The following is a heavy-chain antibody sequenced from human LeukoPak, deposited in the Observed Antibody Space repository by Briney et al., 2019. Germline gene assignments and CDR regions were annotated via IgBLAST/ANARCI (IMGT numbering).Heavy chain of an antibody. CDR1: GFTFSSYA. V-gene: IGHV3-23*01. J-gene: IGHJ4*02. CDR3: ARADDSSSWHPFDY. D-gene: IGHD6-13*01. Sequence: GRSLRLSCAASGFTFSSYAMSWVRQAPGKGLEWVSAISGSGGSTYYADSVKGRFTISRDNSKNTLYLQMNSLRAEDTAVYYCARADDSSSWHPFDYWGQRTLVTVSS. CDR2: ISGSGGST.